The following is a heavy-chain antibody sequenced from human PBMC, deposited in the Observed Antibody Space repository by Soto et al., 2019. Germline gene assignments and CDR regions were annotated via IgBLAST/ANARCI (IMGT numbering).Heavy chain of an antibody. V-gene: IGHV3-23*01. Sequence: EVQLLESGGGLVQPGGSLRLSCAASGFTFSSYAMSWVRQAPGKGLEWVSAISGSGGSTYYADSVKGRFTISRDNSKNRLYLQMNSVRAEDTAVYYCVKERVEVVVWCDAFDIWGQGTMVTVSS. D-gene: IGHD2-21*01. CDR3: VKERVEVVVWCDAFDI. CDR2: ISGSGGST. CDR1: GFTFSSYA. J-gene: IGHJ3*02.